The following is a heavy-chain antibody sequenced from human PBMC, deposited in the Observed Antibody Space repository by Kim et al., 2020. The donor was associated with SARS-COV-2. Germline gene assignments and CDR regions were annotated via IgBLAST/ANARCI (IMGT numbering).Heavy chain of an antibody. CDR2: INHSGST. V-gene: IGHV4-34*01. Sequence: SETLSLTCAVYGGSFSGYYWSWIRQPPGKGLEWIGEINHSGSTNYNPSLKSRVTISVDTSKNQFSLKLSSVTAADTAVYYCARSSGPLRYYDMDVWGQGTTVTVSS. J-gene: IGHJ6*02. D-gene: IGHD3-10*01. CDR1: GGSFSGYY. CDR3: ARSSGPLRYYDMDV.